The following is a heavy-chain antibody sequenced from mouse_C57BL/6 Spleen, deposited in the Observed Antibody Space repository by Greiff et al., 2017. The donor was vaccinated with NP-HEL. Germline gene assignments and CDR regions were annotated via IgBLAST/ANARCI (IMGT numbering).Heavy chain of an antibody. V-gene: IGHV1-69*01. J-gene: IGHJ2*01. D-gene: IGHD2-2*01. CDR3: ARGLRHFDY. CDR2: IDPSDSYT. CDR1: GYTFTSYW. Sequence: QVQLKQPGAELVMPGASVKLSCKASGYTFTSYWMHWVKQRPGQGLEWIGEIDPSDSYTNYNQKFKGKATLTVDKSSSTAYMQLSSLTSEDSAVYYCARGLRHFDYWGQGTTLTVSS.